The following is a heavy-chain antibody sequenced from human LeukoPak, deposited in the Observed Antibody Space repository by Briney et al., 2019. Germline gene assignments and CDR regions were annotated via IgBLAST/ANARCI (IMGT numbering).Heavy chain of an antibody. J-gene: IGHJ1*01. CDR2: IYHSGST. D-gene: IGHD4-17*01. V-gene: IGHV4-38-2*02. Sequence: PSETLSLTCTVSGDSISNYYWSWIRQSPGKGLEWIGSIYHSGSTYYNPSLKSRVTISVDTSKNQFSLKLSSVTAADAAVYYCARDYNRNDFYGDYRYLQHWGQGTLVTVSS. CDR3: ARDYNRNDFYGDYRYLQH. CDR1: GDSISNYY.